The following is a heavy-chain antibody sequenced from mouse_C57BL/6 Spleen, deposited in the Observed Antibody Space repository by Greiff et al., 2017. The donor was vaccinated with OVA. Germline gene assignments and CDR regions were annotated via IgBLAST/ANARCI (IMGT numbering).Heavy chain of an antibody. CDR3: AREGLGLGEAY. J-gene: IGHJ3*01. CDR2: INPSTGGT. CDR1: GYSFTGYY. Sequence: EVQLQQSGPELVKPGASVKISCKASGYSFTGYYMNWVKQSPEKSLEWIGEINPSTGGTTYNQKFKAKATLTVDKSSSTAYMQLKSLTSEDSAVYYCAREGLGLGEAYWGQGTLVTVSA. V-gene: IGHV1-42*01. D-gene: IGHD3-3*01.